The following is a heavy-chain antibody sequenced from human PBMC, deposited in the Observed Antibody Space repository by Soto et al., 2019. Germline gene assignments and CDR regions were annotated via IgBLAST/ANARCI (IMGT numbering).Heavy chain of an antibody. CDR3: AKVPRDIAVAGTLFYYGMDV. CDR2: ISYDGSNK. V-gene: IGHV3-30*18. Sequence: GGSLRLSCAASGFTFSSYGMHWVRQAPGKGLEWVAVISYDGSNKYYADPVKGRFTISRDNSKNTLYLQMNSLRAEDTAVYYCAKVPRDIAVAGTLFYYGMDVWGQGTTVTVSS. J-gene: IGHJ6*02. CDR1: GFTFSSYG. D-gene: IGHD6-19*01.